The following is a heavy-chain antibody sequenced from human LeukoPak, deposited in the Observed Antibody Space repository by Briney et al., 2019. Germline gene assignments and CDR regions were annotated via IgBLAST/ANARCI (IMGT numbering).Heavy chain of an antibody. Sequence: ASAKVSCKASGYTFTGYYMHWVRQAPGQGLEWMGWINPNSGGTNYAQKFQGRVTMTRDTSISTAYMELSRLRSDDTAVYYCARARAIVVVPAARSGWFDPWGQGTLVTVSS. D-gene: IGHD2-2*01. CDR3: ARARAIVVVPAARSGWFDP. J-gene: IGHJ5*02. CDR2: INPNSGGT. V-gene: IGHV1-2*02. CDR1: GYTFTGYY.